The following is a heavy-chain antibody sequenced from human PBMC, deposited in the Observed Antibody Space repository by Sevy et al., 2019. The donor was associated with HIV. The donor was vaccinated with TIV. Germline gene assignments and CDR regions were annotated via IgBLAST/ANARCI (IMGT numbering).Heavy chain of an antibody. CDR2: TSYRSKWYT. V-gene: IGHV6-1*01. Sequence: SQTLSLTCVISGDSVSSNRAAWNWIRQSPSRGFEWLERTSYRSKWYTDYAVSVKSRITINPDTSKNQVSLQLNSVTPEDTAVYYCTRGAHSLDYWGQGTLVTVSS. D-gene: IGHD2-15*01. J-gene: IGHJ4*02. CDR3: TRGAHSLDY. CDR1: GDSVSSNRAA.